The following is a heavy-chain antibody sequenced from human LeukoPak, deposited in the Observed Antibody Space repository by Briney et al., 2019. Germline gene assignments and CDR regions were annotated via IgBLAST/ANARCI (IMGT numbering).Heavy chain of an antibody. Sequence: SETLSLTCTVPGGSISSSSYYWGWIRQPPGKGLEWIGSIYYSGSTYYNPSLKSRVTISVDTSKNQFSLKLSSVTAADTAVYYCARLTRAVFFDYWGQGTLVTVSS. CDR1: GGSISSSSYY. D-gene: IGHD1-14*01. V-gene: IGHV4-39*01. CDR3: ARLTRAVFFDY. J-gene: IGHJ4*02. CDR2: IYYSGST.